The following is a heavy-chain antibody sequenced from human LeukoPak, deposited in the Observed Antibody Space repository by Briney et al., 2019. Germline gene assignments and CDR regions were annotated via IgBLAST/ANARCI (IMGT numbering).Heavy chain of an antibody. CDR1: GYTFTGYY. V-gene: IGHV1-2*06. D-gene: IGHD6-19*01. J-gene: IGHJ5*02. CDR3: ARPYSSGWSENWFGP. Sequence: ASVKVSCKASGYTFTGYYMHWVRQAPGQGLEWMGRINPNSGGANYAQNFQGRVTMTRDTSITTAYMELTRLTSDDTAVYYCARPYSSGWSENWFGPWGQGTLVTVSS. CDR2: INPNSGGA.